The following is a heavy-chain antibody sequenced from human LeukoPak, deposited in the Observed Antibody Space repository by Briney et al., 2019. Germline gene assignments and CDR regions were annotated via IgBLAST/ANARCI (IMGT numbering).Heavy chain of an antibody. CDR1: GFTFSSHW. D-gene: IGHD3-9*01. CDR3: ARDPSYYDILTGYYTPSYYFDY. V-gene: IGHV3-7*03. CDR2: IKQDGSEK. J-gene: IGHJ4*02. Sequence: GGSLRLSCAASGFTFSSHWMSWVRQAPGKGPEWVANIKQDGSEKYYVDSVKGRFTISRDNAKNSLYLQMNSLRAEDTAVYYCARDPSYYDILTGYYTPSYYFDYWGQGTLVTVSS.